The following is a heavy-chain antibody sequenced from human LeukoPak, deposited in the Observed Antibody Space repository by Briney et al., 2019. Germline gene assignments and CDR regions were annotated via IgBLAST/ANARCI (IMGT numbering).Heavy chain of an antibody. D-gene: IGHD3-10*01. CDR2: IYPGADSDM. Sequence: GESLRISCKASGYTFTSYWIGWVRQMPDKGLEWRAIIYPGADSDMRYSPSFQGQVTISFDKSINTAYLQWSSLKASDTAMYYCARNHYYGAGTYYNVFDALDIWGQGTMVTVSS. V-gene: IGHV5-51*01. J-gene: IGHJ3*02. CDR3: ARNHYYGAGTYYNVFDALDI. CDR1: GYTFTSYW.